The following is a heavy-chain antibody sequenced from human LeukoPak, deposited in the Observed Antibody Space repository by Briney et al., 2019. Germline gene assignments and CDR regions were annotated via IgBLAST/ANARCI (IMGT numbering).Heavy chain of an antibody. Sequence: GGSLRLSCALSGFTVSINYMSWVRQAPGKGLEWVSVIYSGGSTYYADSVKGRFTISRDNSKNTLYLQMNSLRAEDTAVYYCARDLGSSGSDAFDIGGQGTMVTV. J-gene: IGHJ3*02. CDR2: IYSGGST. CDR1: GFTVSINY. D-gene: IGHD3-22*01. CDR3: ARDLGSSGSDAFDI. V-gene: IGHV3-53*01.